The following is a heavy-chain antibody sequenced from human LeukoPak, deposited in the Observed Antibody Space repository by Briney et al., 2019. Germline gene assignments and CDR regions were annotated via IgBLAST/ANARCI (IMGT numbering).Heavy chain of an antibody. CDR3: ARTRDPSGKWYCSSTSCYTKHAFDI. CDR1: GGSISSHY. Sequence: SETLSLTCTVSGGSISSHYWSWIRQPAGEGLEWIGRIYTSGSTNYTNYNPSLKSRVTMSVDTSKNQFSLQLSSVTAADTAVYYCARTRDPSGKWYCSSTSCYTKHAFDIWGQGTMVTVSS. V-gene: IGHV4-4*07. D-gene: IGHD2-2*02. J-gene: IGHJ3*02. CDR2: IYTSGSTNYT.